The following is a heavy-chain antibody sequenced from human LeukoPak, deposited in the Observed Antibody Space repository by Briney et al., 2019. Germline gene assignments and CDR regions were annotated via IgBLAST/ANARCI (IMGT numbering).Heavy chain of an antibody. CDR3: GRPGIVTTAVPF. CDR1: GFSFSSYW. J-gene: IGHJ4*02. Sequence: GGSLRLSCAASGFSFSSYWMSWVRQAPGKGLEWVANIKEDGSEKNYVDSVKGRFTISRDNAKNSLYLQMNTLRAEDTAVYYCGRPGIVTTAVPFWGQGTLVTVSS. CDR2: IKEDGSEK. V-gene: IGHV3-7*01. D-gene: IGHD1-26*01.